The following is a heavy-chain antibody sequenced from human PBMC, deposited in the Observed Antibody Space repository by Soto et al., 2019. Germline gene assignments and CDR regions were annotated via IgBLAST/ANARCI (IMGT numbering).Heavy chain of an antibody. CDR2: INHSGST. Sequence: SETLSLTCAVYGGSFSGYFWSWIRKPPVKRLEWIGEINHSGSTNYNPSLKSRVTISVDTSKNQFSLKLSSVTAADTAVYYRARVVRWERGAIDYWGQGTLVTVS. V-gene: IGHV4-34*01. J-gene: IGHJ4*02. CDR3: ARVVRWERGAIDY. CDR1: GGSFSGYF. D-gene: IGHD1-26*01.